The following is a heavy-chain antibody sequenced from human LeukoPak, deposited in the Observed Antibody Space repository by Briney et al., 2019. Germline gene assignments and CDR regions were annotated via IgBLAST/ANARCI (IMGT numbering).Heavy chain of an antibody. CDR2: IYYSGST. J-gene: IGHJ5*02. V-gene: IGHV4-30-4*01. CDR1: GGSISSGDYY. Sequence: SETLSLTCTVSGGSISSGDYYWSWIRQPPGKGLEWIGYIYYSGSTYYNPSLKSRVTISVDTSKNQFSLKLSSVTAADTAVYYCARGEGFRDWFDPWGQGTLVTVSS. CDR3: ARGEGFRDWFDP. D-gene: IGHD1-26*01.